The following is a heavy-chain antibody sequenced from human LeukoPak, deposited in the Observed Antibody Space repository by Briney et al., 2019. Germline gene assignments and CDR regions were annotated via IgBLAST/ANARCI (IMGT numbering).Heavy chain of an antibody. CDR3: ARDQGHRSYYYMDV. CDR2: IYYSGST. CDR1: GGSITSYY. V-gene: IGHV4-59*01. J-gene: IGHJ6*03. Sequence: PSETLSLTCTVSGGSITSYYWSWIRQPPGKGLEWIGYIYYSGSTNYNPSLKSRVTISVDTSKNQFSLKLSSVTAADTAVYYCARDQGHRSYYYMDVWGKGTTVTVSS.